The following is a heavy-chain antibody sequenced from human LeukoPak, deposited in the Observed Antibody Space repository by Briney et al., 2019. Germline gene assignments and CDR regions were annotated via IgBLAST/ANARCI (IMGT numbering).Heavy chain of an antibody. Sequence: ASVKVSCKASGYTFTSYGISWVRQAPGQGHEWMGWISAYAQKLQGRVTMTTDTSTSTAYMELRSLRSDDTAVYYCARRVPSYYGAFDIWGQGTMVTVSS. V-gene: IGHV1-18*01. CDR3: ARRVPSYYGAFDI. CDR1: GYTFTSYG. J-gene: IGHJ3*02. D-gene: IGHD3-10*01. CDR2: ISA.